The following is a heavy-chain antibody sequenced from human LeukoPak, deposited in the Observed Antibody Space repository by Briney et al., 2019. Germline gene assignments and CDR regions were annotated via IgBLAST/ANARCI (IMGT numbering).Heavy chain of an antibody. J-gene: IGHJ5*02. CDR3: ARDPAGYSYGFWFDP. Sequence: GESLKISCAASGFTFSSYSMNWVRQAPGKGLEWVSYISSSSTIYYADSVKGRFTISRDNAKNSLYLQMNSLRAEDTAVYYCARDPAGYSYGFWFDPWGQGTLVTVSS. D-gene: IGHD5-18*01. CDR2: ISSSSTI. V-gene: IGHV3-48*01. CDR1: GFTFSSYS.